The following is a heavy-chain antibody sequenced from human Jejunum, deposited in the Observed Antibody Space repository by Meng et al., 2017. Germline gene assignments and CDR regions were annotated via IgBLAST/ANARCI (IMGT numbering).Heavy chain of an antibody. CDR2: IQSSGSA. CDR3: VRNSGKWFDP. J-gene: IGHJ5*02. Sequence: QVQLQESGSGLVKPSGNLSLTFNSSGDSISSYYWSWIRQPAGEGLEWMGQIQSSGSASYNPSLKSRVTMSVDKSKNQFSLNLSSVTAADTAVYYCVRNSGKWFDPWGQGTLVTVSS. V-gene: IGHV4-4*07. CDR1: GDSISSYY. D-gene: IGHD3-10*01.